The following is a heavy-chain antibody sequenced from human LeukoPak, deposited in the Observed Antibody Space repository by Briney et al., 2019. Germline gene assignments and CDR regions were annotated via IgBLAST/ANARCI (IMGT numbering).Heavy chain of an antibody. CDR2: IYYSGST. Sequence: KPSETLSLTCTVSGGSISSSSYYWGWIRQPPGKGLEWIGSIYYSGSTYYNPSLKSRVTISVDTSKNQFSLKLSSVTAADTAVYCCAREYYAFDWFDPWGQGTLVTVSS. CDR3: AREYYAFDWFDP. V-gene: IGHV4-39*02. CDR1: GGSISSSSYY. J-gene: IGHJ5*02. D-gene: IGHD1-26*01.